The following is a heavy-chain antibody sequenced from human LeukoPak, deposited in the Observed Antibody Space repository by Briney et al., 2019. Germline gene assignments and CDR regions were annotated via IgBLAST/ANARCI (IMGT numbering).Heavy chain of an antibody. CDR3: ARHRPGGNSFDAFDI. J-gene: IGHJ3*02. CDR1: GGSISSSSYY. CDR2: IYYSGST. Sequence: SETPSLTCTVSGGSISSSSYYWGWIRQPPGKGLEWIGSIYYSGSTYYNPSLKSRVTISVDTSKNQFSLKLSSVTAADTAVYYCARHRPGGNSFDAFDIWGQGTMVTVSS. V-gene: IGHV4-39*01. D-gene: IGHD4-23*01.